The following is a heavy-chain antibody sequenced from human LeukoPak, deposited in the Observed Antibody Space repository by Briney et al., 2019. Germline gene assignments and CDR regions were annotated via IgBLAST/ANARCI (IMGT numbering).Heavy chain of an antibody. V-gene: IGHV1-18*01. J-gene: IGHJ3*01. CDR2: ISAYNGNT. CDR1: GYTFSSNG. CDR3: ARSLTAYDTLDF. D-gene: IGHD1-20*01. Sequence: ASVKVSCKASGYTFSSNGLSWVRQAPGQGLEWMGWISAYNGNTKFAQNLQGRVTMTTDTSTSTAYMELRSLRSDDTAVYYCARSLTAYDTLDFWGQGTMVTVSS.